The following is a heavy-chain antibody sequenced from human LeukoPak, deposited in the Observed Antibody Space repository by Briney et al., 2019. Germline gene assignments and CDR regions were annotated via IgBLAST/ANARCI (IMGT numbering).Heavy chain of an antibody. CDR3: ARDLYSSSWYEVSY. J-gene: IGHJ4*02. V-gene: IGHV4-59*12. Sequence: SETLSLTCTVSGGSISRYYWSWIRQPPRKALDWIRYIYYSGSTNYNPSLKSRVTISVDTSKNQFSLKLSSVTAADTAVYYCARDLYSSSWYEVSYWGQGTLVTVSS. CDR1: GGSISRYY. D-gene: IGHD6-13*01. CDR2: IYYSGST.